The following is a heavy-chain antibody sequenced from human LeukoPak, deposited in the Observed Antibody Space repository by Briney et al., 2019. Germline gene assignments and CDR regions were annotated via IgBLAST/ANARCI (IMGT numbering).Heavy chain of an antibody. CDR2: INQDGSEK. J-gene: IGHJ6*03. CDR3: VRDGRKSRVVDIVRKKETGYYYYMDV. V-gene: IGHV3-7*01. CDR1: GFTFSSYW. Sequence: GGSLRLSCAASGFTFSSYWMSWVRQAPGKGLEWVANINQDGSEKYYVDSVKGRFTISRGNAKNSLYLQVNSLRAEDTAVFSCVRDGRKSRVVDIVRKKETGYYYYMDVWGKGTTVTVSS. D-gene: IGHD2-2*03.